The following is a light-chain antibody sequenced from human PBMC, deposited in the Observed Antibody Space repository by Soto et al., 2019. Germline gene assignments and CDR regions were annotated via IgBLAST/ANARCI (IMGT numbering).Light chain of an antibody. J-gene: IGLJ1*01. CDR3: QSYDISLHNYV. V-gene: IGLV1-40*01. CDR1: TSNIGAPYD. CDR2: GDN. Sequence: VLTDPPSVSGAPWRRVSISFTGSTSNIGAPYDVHWYQHLPGTSPKLLIYGDNNRPSGVPDRFSGSKSGTSASLAITRLQAEDEADYYCQSYDISLHNYVFGTGTKVTVL.